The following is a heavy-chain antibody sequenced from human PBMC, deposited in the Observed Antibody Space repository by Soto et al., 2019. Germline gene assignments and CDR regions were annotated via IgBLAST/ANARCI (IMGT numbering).Heavy chain of an antibody. CDR3: ARGITIFGVVITDTIDY. D-gene: IGHD3-3*01. Sequence: ASVKVSCKASVYTFTGYYMHWLRLAPGQGLEWMGWINPNSGGTNYAQKFQGWVTMTRDTSISTAYMELSRLRSDDTAVYYCARGITIFGVVITDTIDYWGQGTLVTSPQ. CDR1: VYTFTGYY. J-gene: IGHJ4*02. V-gene: IGHV1-2*04. CDR2: INPNSGGT.